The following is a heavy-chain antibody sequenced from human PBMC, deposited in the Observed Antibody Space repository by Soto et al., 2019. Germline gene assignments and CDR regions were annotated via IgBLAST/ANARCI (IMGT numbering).Heavy chain of an antibody. CDR1: GFTFSGHA. Sequence: QVQVVESGGGVVQPGRSLRLSCTVSGFTFSGHAMHWVRQAPGKGLEWVAPIWYDGSNKYYADSVKGRFTSSRDNSKNIRYVQMDSLRVDDTAVYYCARDGQSLAPYALDVWGQGTSVTVSS. CDR3: ARDGQSLAPYALDV. J-gene: IGHJ6*02. V-gene: IGHV3-33*01. D-gene: IGHD6-19*01. CDR2: IWYDGSNK.